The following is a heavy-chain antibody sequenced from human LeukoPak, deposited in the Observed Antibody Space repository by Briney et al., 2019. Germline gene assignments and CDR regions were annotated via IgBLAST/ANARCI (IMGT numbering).Heavy chain of an antibody. CDR1: GFTFSSSR. J-gene: IGHJ4*02. CDR3: TRSRRDGNDY. D-gene: IGHD5-24*01. CDR2: INEDGSAK. Sequence: GGSLRLSCAASGFTFSSSRMSWVRQAPGKGLEWVANINEDGSAKYYVDSVKGRFTISRDNAKRSLDLQVNSLRAEDTAVYYCTRSRRDGNDYWGQGTLVTVSS. V-gene: IGHV3-7*01.